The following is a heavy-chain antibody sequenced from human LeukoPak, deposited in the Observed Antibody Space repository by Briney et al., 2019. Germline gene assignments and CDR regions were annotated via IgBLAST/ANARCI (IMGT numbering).Heavy chain of an antibody. D-gene: IGHD3-10*01. CDR3: ARRGSPGDWFDP. CDR1: GGSMRSHY. Sequence: PSETLSPTCTVSGGSMRSHYWSWIRQPPGKGLEWIGYIYYSGNTNYNPSFKSRVTISVDTSKNKFSLKLSSVTAADTAVYYCARRGSPGDWFDPWGQGTLVTVSS. V-gene: IGHV4-59*11. CDR2: IYYSGNT. J-gene: IGHJ5*02.